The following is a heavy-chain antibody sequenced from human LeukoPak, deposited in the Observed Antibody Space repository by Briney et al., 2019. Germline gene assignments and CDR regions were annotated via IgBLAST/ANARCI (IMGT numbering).Heavy chain of an antibody. CDR1: GGSISSSSYY. D-gene: IGHD3-22*01. CDR3: ARTYDSPGYYSPDYYYMDV. CDR2: IHYSGST. V-gene: IGHV4-39*07. J-gene: IGHJ6*03. Sequence: SETLSLTCTVSGGSISSSSYYWAWIRQPPGKGLEWIGSIHYSGSTYYNPSLQSRVTISIDTSKNQFSLKLNSVTAADTAVYYCARTYDSPGYYSPDYYYMDVWGKGTTVTISS.